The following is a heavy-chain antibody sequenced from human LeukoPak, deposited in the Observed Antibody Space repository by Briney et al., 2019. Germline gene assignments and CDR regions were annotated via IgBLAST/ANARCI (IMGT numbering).Heavy chain of an antibody. CDR3: AKPPPDSSSWLFDY. CDR1: GVTFSSNA. J-gene: IGHJ4*02. Sequence: PGGSLRLSCAASGVTFSSNAMSWVRQAPRKGLEWVSGFSGSGGNIKYADSVKGRFIISRDNSKNTLYLQMNSLRAEDTAVYYCAKPPPDSSSWLFDYWGQGTLVTVSS. V-gene: IGHV3-23*01. D-gene: IGHD6-13*01. CDR2: FSGSGGNI.